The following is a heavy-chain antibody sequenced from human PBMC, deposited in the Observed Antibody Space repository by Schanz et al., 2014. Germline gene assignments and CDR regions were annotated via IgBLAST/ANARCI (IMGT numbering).Heavy chain of an antibody. CDR1: GDTFRRYT. V-gene: IGHV1-69*02. CDR3: AFDRDDAYDI. D-gene: IGHD3-9*01. Sequence: QVQLVQSGAEVKKPGSSVKVSCKASGDTFRRYTINWVRHAPGQGLEWMGRIIPITGITNYAQKFQGRVTFTADKSTSTAFLEVNSLRSEDTAVYYCAFDRDDAYDIWGQGTTVTVSS. J-gene: IGHJ3*02. CDR2: IIPITGIT.